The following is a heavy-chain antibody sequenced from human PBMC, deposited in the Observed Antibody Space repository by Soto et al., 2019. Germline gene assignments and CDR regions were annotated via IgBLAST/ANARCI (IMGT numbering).Heavy chain of an antibody. V-gene: IGHV2-5*02. Sequence: QITLKESGPTLVKPTQTLTLTCTFSGFSLDNSAVGWIRQPPGKALEWLAIVYWDDDKRYSPSLETRLSITKDTSKDQVVLTMTDMDPVDTATYYCVHRPRSPINLCFHSWGQGTLVTVSP. CDR2: VYWDDDK. CDR3: VHRPRSPINLCFHS. CDR1: GFSLDNSAVG. J-gene: IGHJ4*02. D-gene: IGHD3-10*02.